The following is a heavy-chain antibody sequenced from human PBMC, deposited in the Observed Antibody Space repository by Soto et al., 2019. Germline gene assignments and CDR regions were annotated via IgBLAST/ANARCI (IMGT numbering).Heavy chain of an antibody. CDR3: ARDKSGSDSIDY. CDR1: GFTFNKYT. V-gene: IGHV3-48*04. CDR2: ISGGGGTM. J-gene: IGHJ4*02. Sequence: EVQLVESGGGLVQSGGSLRLTCAASGFTFNKYTMKWVRQAPGKGLEWLSYISGGGGTMFYADSVKGRVTISRDNAKNSLYLQMDSLRADDTAVYYCARDKSGSDSIDYWGQGTLVTVSS. D-gene: IGHD1-26*01.